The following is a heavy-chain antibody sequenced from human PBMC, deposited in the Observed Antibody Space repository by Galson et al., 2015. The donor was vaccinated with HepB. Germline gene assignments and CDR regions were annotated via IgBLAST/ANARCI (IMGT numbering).Heavy chain of an antibody. Sequence: SLRLSCAASGFTFSSYSMNWVRQAPGKGLEWVSSICSSSSYIYYADSVKGRFTISRDNAKNSLYLQMNSLRAEDTAVYYCARASYLSSGWYEEENWFDPWGQGTLVTVSS. J-gene: IGHJ5*02. CDR1: GFTFSSYS. CDR2: ICSSSSYI. CDR3: ARASYLSSGWYEEENWFDP. D-gene: IGHD6-19*01. V-gene: IGHV3-21*01.